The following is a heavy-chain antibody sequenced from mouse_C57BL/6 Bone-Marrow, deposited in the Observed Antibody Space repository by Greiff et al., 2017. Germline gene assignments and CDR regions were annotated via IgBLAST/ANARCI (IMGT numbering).Heavy chain of an antibody. Sequence: EVMLVESGGDLVKPGGSLKLSCAASGFTFSSYGMSWVRQTPDKRLEWVATISSGGSYTYYPDSVKGRFTISRDNAKNTLYLQMSSLKSEDTAMYYCARPNYGRAMDYWGQGTSVTVSS. CDR3: ARPNYGRAMDY. J-gene: IGHJ4*01. V-gene: IGHV5-6*02. CDR2: ISSGGSYT. CDR1: GFTFSSYG. D-gene: IGHD1-1*01.